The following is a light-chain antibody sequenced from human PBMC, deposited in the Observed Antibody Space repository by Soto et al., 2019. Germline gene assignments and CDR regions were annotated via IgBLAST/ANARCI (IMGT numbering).Light chain of an antibody. V-gene: IGKV1-5*01. CDR2: DAS. J-gene: IGKJ2*01. CDR3: QQYISYSYT. Sequence: DIQMTQFPSTLSASVGDRVTITCRASQTTNTWLAWYQQKPGTAPKLLIYDASSLEGGVPSRFSASGSGTEFTLTISSLHPDDLATYYCQQYISYSYTFGHGTKVDIK. CDR1: QTTNTW.